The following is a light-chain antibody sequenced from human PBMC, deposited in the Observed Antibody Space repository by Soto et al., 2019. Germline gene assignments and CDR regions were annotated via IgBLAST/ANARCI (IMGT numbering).Light chain of an antibody. J-gene: IGLJ1*01. Sequence: ALTQPASVSGSPGQSITISCTGTTNDVVGYNYVSWYQQHPGKAPKLLIFEVTSRPSGVSHRFSGSKSGNTASLTISALQAEDEADYFCNSYTSSTSLPYVFGTGTKVTVL. CDR3: NSYTSSTSLPYV. V-gene: IGLV2-14*01. CDR2: EVT. CDR1: TNDVVGYNY.